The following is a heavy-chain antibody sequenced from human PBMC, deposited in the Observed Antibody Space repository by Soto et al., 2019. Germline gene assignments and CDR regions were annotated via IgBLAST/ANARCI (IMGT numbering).Heavy chain of an antibody. CDR3: ARGAPPELG. D-gene: IGHD1-7*01. CDR2: IRAYNGNT. J-gene: IGHJ4*02. Sequence: QVQLVQSGAEVKKPGASVKVSCKASGYTFTTYHISWVRQAPGQRLEWMGSIRAYNGNTNYAQKLQGRDTMPTDTSTSTASMERRGLRSGDTAVYYWARGAPPELGWGQGTLVSVSS. CDR1: GYTFTTYH. V-gene: IGHV1-18*01.